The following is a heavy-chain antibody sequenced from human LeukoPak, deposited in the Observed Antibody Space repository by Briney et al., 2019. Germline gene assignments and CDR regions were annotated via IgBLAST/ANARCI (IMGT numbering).Heavy chain of an antibody. CDR2: ISSSSSYI. V-gene: IGHV3-21*01. CDR3: ARVLSTGRTSNDY. CDR1: GFTFSSYS. J-gene: IGHJ4*02. D-gene: IGHD4-17*01. Sequence: PGGSLRLSCAASGFTFSSYSMNWVRQAPGKGLEWVSSISSSSSYIYYTDSVKGRFTISRDNAKNSLYLQMNSLRAEDTAVYYCARVLSTGRTSNDYLGQGTLVTVSS.